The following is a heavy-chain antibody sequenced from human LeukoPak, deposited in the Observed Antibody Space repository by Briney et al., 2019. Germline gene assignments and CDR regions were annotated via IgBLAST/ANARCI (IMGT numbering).Heavy chain of an antibody. CDR1: GFTFSSYW. D-gene: IGHD3-22*01. V-gene: IGHV3-7*01. Sequence: PGGSLRLSCAASGFTFSSYWMSWVRQAPGKGLEWVANIKQDGSEKYYVDSVKGRFTISRDNAKNSLYLQMNSLRAEDTAVYYCARDGYYYDSSGYPLYYYYYYGMDVWGQGTTVTVSS. CDR3: ARDGYYYDSSGYPLYYYYYYGMDV. J-gene: IGHJ6*02. CDR2: IKQDGSEK.